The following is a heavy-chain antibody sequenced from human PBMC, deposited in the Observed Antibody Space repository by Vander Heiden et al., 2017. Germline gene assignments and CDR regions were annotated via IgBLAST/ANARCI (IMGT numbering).Heavy chain of an antibody. V-gene: IGHV3-13*01. CDR1: RLPVSTYD. J-gene: IGHJ4*02. CDR2: IGTAGDT. CDR3: VRRNWNLGGGFDY. Sequence: EVYLVVSGVGSVHPGGPLRHSCASSRLPVSTYDLLWSRQVPGKGLEWVSAIGTAGDTDYRNYVEGRRPISSQNANNSVYLEKNSLRAGDTAKYVCVRRNWNLGGGFDYWGQGTLVSVSS. D-gene: IGHD1-7*01.